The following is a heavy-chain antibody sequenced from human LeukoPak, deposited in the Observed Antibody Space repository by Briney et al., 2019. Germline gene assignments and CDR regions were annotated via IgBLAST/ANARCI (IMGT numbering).Heavy chain of an antibody. D-gene: IGHD5-18*01. CDR3: AARGYSYGYPPFDY. J-gene: IGHJ4*02. Sequence: GGSLRLSCAASGFTFSSYGMHWVRQAPGKGLEWVAAISYDGSNKYYADSVKGRFTISRDNSKNTLYLQMNSLRAEDTAVYYCAARGYSYGYPPFDYWGQGTLVTVSS. CDR1: GFTFSSYG. CDR2: ISYDGSNK. V-gene: IGHV3-30*03.